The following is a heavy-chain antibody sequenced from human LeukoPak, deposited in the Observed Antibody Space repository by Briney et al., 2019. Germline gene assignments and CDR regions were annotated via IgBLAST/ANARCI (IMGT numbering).Heavy chain of an antibody. CDR1: GFTFSDHY. Sequence: GGSLRLSCAASGFTFSDHYMEWVRQAPGKGLEWIGHTGNKANSYTTEYAASVKGRFSISRDDSKNSLYLQMNSLKTEDTAVYYCGRGGYSSSSFYGMDVWGQGTTVTVSS. CDR3: GRGGYSSSSFYGMDV. V-gene: IGHV3-72*01. CDR2: TGNKANSYTT. D-gene: IGHD6-6*01. J-gene: IGHJ6*02.